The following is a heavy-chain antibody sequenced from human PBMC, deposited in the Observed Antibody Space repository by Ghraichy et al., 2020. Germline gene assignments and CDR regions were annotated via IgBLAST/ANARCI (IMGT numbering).Heavy chain of an antibody. J-gene: IGHJ5*02. Sequence: SETLSLTCAVYGGSFSGYYWTWIRQPPGKGLEWIGEINHSGSTNYNPSLKSRVTISVDTSKNQFSLKLSSVTAADTAVYYCARSRPGQLVLWDELRGFWFDPWGQGTLVTVSS. V-gene: IGHV4-34*01. D-gene: IGHD6-6*01. CDR1: GGSFSGYY. CDR3: ARSRPGQLVLWDELRGFWFDP. CDR2: INHSGST.